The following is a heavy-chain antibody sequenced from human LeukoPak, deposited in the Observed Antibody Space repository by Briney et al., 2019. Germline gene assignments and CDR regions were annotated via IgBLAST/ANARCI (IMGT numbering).Heavy chain of an antibody. Sequence: ASVKVSCKASGGTFSRYTISWVRQAPGKAREWMERIIPILGIANYAQKFEDRVTINAENSTNTAYLEQNPVRSEDTAGYYCARDGYYDSSGYRLDPGGQGTLVTVSS. CDR1: GGTFSRYT. V-gene: IGHV1-69*04. J-gene: IGHJ5*02. D-gene: IGHD3-22*01. CDR2: IIPILGIA. CDR3: ARDGYYDSSGYRLDP.